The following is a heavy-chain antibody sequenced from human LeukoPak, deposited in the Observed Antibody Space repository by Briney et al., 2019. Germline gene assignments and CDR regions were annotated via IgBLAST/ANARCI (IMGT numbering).Heavy chain of an antibody. J-gene: IGHJ4*02. Sequence: PSETLSLTCTVSGGSITNSYYWGWIRQPPGKGLEWIGSMYYSGSTYYNPSLKSRVTISVDTSKNQFSLKLSSVTVADTAVYYCARQYYYNRAIYSKLDFWGQGTLVTVSS. CDR1: GGSITNSYY. CDR2: MYYSGST. D-gene: IGHD3-22*01. V-gene: IGHV4-39*01. CDR3: ARQYYYNRAIYSKLDF.